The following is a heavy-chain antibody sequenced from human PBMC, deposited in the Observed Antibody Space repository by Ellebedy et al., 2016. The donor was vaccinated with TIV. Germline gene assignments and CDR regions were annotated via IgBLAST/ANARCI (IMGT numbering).Heavy chain of an antibody. CDR2: ITFSGGTS. D-gene: IGHD1-26*01. V-gene: IGHV3-23*01. CDR1: GFTFGSYA. CDR3: AKKVGEDLDR. J-gene: IGHJ5*02. Sequence: GEALKISCAASGFTFGSYAMAWVRQAPGKGLEWVSGITFSGGTSFYADSVKGRFTISRDNSKNTLFLQMSGLRVDDTAVYYCAKKVGEDLDRWGQGTLVTVSS.